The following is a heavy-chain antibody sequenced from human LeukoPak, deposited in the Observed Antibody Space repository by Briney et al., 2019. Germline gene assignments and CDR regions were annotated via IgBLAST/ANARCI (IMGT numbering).Heavy chain of an antibody. D-gene: IGHD2-15*01. Sequence: SAKGSWKASGGNLRSYAISGGRKAPGQGLEWMGGIIPIFGTANYAQKFQGRVTITADESTSTAYMELSSLRSEDTAVYYCATPKRWHCSGGSCYGYYYYGMDVWGKGTTVTVSS. CDR3: ATPKRWHCSGGSCYGYYYYGMDV. V-gene: IGHV1-69*01. CDR2: IIPIFGTA. J-gene: IGHJ6*04. CDR1: GGNLRSYA.